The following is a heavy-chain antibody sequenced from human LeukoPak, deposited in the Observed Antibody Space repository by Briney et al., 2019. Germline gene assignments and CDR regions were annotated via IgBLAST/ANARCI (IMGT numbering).Heavy chain of an antibody. Sequence: GGSLRLSCAASGFTFSNYWMHWVRQAPGKGLVWVSRINSDGINTSYADSVKGRFTISRDNAKNTLYLQMNSLRAEDTAVYYCARGPYYMDVWGKGTTVTVSS. CDR1: GFTFSNYW. CDR3: ARGPYYMDV. V-gene: IGHV3-74*01. J-gene: IGHJ6*03. CDR2: INSDGINT.